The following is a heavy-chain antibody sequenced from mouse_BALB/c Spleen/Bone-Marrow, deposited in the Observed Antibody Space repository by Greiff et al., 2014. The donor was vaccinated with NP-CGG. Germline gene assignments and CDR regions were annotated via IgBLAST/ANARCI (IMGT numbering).Heavy chain of an antibody. CDR3: GNYYAMDY. Sequence: QVQLQQSGAELLKPGASVKISCKATGYTFSSYWIEWVKQRPGHGLEWIGEILPGSGSTNYNEKFKGKATFTADTSSNTAYMQLSSLTSEDSAVYYCGNYYAMDYWGQGTSVTVSS. CDR2: ILPGSGST. CDR1: GYTFSSYW. V-gene: IGHV1-9*01. J-gene: IGHJ4*01.